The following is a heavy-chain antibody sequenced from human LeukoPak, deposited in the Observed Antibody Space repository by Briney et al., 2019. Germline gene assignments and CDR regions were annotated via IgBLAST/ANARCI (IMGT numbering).Heavy chain of an antibody. J-gene: IGHJ6*03. Sequence: GGSLRLSCAGPGFTFDDSAMYWVRQTPGKGLEWVSGISWNSGNIAYADFVGGRFTISRDNAKNSLSLQMNSLSDEDTAVYYFAKDAYGGATFFYYMDVWGKGTTVTVSS. D-gene: IGHD2/OR15-2a*01. CDR2: ISWNSGNI. V-gene: IGHV3-9*01. CDR1: GFTFDDSA. CDR3: AKDAYGGATFFYYMDV.